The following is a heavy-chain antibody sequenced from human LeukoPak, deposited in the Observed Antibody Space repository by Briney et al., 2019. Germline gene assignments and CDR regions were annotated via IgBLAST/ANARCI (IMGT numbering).Heavy chain of an antibody. D-gene: IGHD3-3*01. CDR1: GGSIDSGGHF. J-gene: IGHJ5*02. Sequence: SETLSLTCTVSGGSIDSGGHFWSWIRHFPGKGLEGIGYIFHSGSTYYNPSLKTRVTMLIDTYKKCFSIKLNSVTAADTAVYYCARARVYDFWNGYYRSCFDPWGQGTLVTVSS. CDR2: IFHSGST. V-gene: IGHV4-31*03. CDR3: ARARVYDFWNGYYRSCFDP.